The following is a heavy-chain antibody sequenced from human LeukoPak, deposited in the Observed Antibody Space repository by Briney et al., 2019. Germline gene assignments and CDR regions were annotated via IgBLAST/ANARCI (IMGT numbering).Heavy chain of an antibody. D-gene: IGHD2-2*01. CDR3: ASGGGYQLLSNPLYYYYGMDV. V-gene: IGHV3-30-3*01. CDR2: ISYDGSNK. J-gene: IGHJ6*02. Sequence: GGSLRLSCAASGFTFSSYAMHWVRQAPGKGLEWVAVISYDGSNKYYADSVKGRFTISRDNSKNTLYLQMNSLRAEDTAVYYCASGGGYQLLSNPLYYYYGMDVWGQGTTVTVSS. CDR1: GFTFSSYA.